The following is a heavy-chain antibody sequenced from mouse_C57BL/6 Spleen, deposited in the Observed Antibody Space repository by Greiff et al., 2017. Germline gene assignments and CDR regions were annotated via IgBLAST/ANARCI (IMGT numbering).Heavy chain of an antibody. V-gene: IGHV1-15*01. J-gene: IGHJ4*01. Sequence: VKVVESGAELVRPGASVTLSCKASGYTFTDYEMHWVKQTPVHGLEWIGAIDPETGGTAYNQKFKGKAILTADKSSSTAYMELRSLTSEDSAVYYCYYYGSSYWGQGTSVTVSS. CDR3: YYYGSSY. CDR1: GYTFTDYE. D-gene: IGHD1-1*01. CDR2: IDPETGGT.